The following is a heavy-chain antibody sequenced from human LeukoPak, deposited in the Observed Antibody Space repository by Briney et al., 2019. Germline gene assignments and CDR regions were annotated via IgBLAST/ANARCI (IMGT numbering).Heavy chain of an antibody. CDR1: GGSISSSSYY. CDR3: ARQTTTVTTAGGAFDI. CDR2: IYDSGST. J-gene: IGHJ3*02. D-gene: IGHD4-17*01. Sequence: SETLSLTCTVSGGSISSSSYYWGWIRQPPGKGLEWIGSIYDSGSTYYNPSLKSRVTISVDTSKNQFSLKLSSVTAADTAVYYCARQTTTVTTAGGAFDIWGQGTMVTVSS. V-gene: IGHV4-39*01.